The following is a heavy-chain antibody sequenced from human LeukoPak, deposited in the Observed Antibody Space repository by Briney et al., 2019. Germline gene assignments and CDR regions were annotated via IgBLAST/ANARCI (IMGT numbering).Heavy chain of an antibody. J-gene: IGHJ6*03. CDR1: GYTFTGYY. D-gene: IGHD3-3*01. Sequence: ASVKVSCKASGYTFTGYYMHWVRQAPGQGLEWMGWINPNSGGTNYAQKFQGRVTMTRDTSISTAYMELSRLRSDDTAVYYCARDGYYDFWSGYYLYYYYYMDVWGKGTTVTVSS. CDR3: ARDGYYDFWSGYYLYYYYYMDV. V-gene: IGHV1-2*02. CDR2: INPNSGGT.